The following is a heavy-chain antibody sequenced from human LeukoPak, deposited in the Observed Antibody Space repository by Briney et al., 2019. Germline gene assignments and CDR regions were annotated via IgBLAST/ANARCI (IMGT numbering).Heavy chain of an antibody. CDR2: IYHDGNT. CDR3: ATTPNFGSGYPRYFFDY. D-gene: IGHD3-22*01. Sequence: SETLSLTCAVSGASMSSHGYSWSWIQQPPGKGLEFIGYIYHDGNTYYNPSLNSRVSISVDMSKNQFSLKLSSVTAADTAVYFCATTPNFGSGYPRYFFDYWGQGILVTVSS. J-gene: IGHJ4*02. CDR1: GASMSSHGYS. V-gene: IGHV4-30-2*01.